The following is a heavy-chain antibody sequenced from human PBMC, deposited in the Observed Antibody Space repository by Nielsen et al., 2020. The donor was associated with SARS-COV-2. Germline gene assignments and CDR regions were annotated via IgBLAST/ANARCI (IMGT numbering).Heavy chain of an antibody. CDR1: GFTFSDST. Sequence: GESLKISCAASGFTFSDSTMHWVRQASGKGLEWVGRIRSKANSYATAYAASVKGRFTISRDDSKNTAYLQMNSLKSEDTAVYYCTRRELVWDVWGKGTTVTVSS. CDR2: IRSKANSYAT. J-gene: IGHJ6*04. V-gene: IGHV3-73*01. CDR3: TRRELVWDV. D-gene: IGHD1-7*01.